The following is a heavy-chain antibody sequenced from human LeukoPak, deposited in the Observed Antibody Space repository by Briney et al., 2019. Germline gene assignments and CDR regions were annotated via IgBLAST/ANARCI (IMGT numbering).Heavy chain of an antibody. CDR2: ISSSSSYI. J-gene: IGHJ4*02. CDR3: ARCTTGKTFGSLREIKKSREIDY. Sequence: PGGSLRLSCAASGFTFSSYSMNWARQAPGKGLEWVSSISSSSSYINYADSVRGRFTISRDNAKNSLFLQMDSLRGEDTAVYYCARCTTGKTFGSLREIKKSREIDYWGQGTLVTVSS. D-gene: IGHD1-1*01. V-gene: IGHV3-21*01. CDR1: GFTFSSYS.